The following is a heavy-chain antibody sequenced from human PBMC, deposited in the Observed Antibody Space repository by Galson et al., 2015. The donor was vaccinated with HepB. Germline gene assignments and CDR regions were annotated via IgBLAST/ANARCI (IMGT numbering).Heavy chain of an antibody. J-gene: IGHJ6*02. CDR3: ARGSQWLVPRYYYYYGMDV. D-gene: IGHD6-19*01. V-gene: IGHV1-46*01. Sequence: SVKVSCKASGYTFTSYYMHWVRQAPGQGLEWMGIINPSGGSTSYAQKFQGRVTMTRDTSTSTVYMELSSLRSEDTAVYYCARGSQWLVPRYYYYYGMDVWGQGTTVTVSS. CDR2: INPSGGST. CDR1: GYTFTSYY.